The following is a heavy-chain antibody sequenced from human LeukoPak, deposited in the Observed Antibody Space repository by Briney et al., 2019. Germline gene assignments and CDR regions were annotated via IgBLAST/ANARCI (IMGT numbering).Heavy chain of an antibody. D-gene: IGHD1-1*01. CDR1: GFTFSSYA. J-gene: IGHJ6*02. CDR3: AKDKAPLGTTGPEQGRYYYYYGMDV. V-gene: IGHV3-23*01. Sequence: PGGSPRLSCAASGFTFSSYAMSWVRQAPGKGLEWVSAISGSGGSTYYADSVKGRFTISRDNSKNTLYLQMNSLRAEDTAVYYCAKDKAPLGTTGPEQGRYYYYYGMDVWGQGTTVTVSS. CDR2: ISGSGGST.